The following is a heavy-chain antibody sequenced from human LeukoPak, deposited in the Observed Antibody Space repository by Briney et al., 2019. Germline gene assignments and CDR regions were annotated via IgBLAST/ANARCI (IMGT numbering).Heavy chain of an antibody. CDR3: AKDHYGGNHYYFGMDV. D-gene: IGHD4-23*01. CDR2: ISGNGDNT. Sequence: GGSLRLSCAASGFMFRNFAMNWVRQAPGKGLGWVSGISGNGDNTDYADSVRGRFTISRDNSNNTLYLQMDSLSAEDTAIYYCAKDHYGGNHYYFGMDVWGQGTTVTVSS. J-gene: IGHJ6*02. CDR1: GFMFRNFA. V-gene: IGHV3-23*01.